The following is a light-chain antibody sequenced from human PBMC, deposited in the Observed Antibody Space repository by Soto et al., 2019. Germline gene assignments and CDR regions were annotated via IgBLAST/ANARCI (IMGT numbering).Light chain of an antibody. Sequence: EFVLTQSPGTLSLSPGERATLSCTASQSVSSSYLAWYQQKPGQAPRVLIYAASIRATGIPDRFSGSGSGTDFSLTISRLEPEDFAVYYCHQYDNTPQTFGQGTKVDIK. V-gene: IGKV3-20*01. J-gene: IGKJ2*01. CDR3: HQYDNTPQT. CDR1: QSVSSSY. CDR2: AAS.